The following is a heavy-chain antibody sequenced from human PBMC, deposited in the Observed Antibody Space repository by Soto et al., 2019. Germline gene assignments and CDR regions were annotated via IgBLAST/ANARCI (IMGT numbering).Heavy chain of an antibody. CDR1: KFIFSDYY. CDR3: ARDTLPTDFGLGWDV. Sequence: LRLSCAASKFIFSDYYMSWIRQAPGKGLEWVSYISNSGTTIYYADSVKGRFTISRDNAKKSLYLQMNSLRAEDTAVYYCARDTLPTDFGLGWDVWGQGTTVTVSS. CDR2: ISNSGTTI. D-gene: IGHD4-17*01. V-gene: IGHV3-11*01. J-gene: IGHJ6*02.